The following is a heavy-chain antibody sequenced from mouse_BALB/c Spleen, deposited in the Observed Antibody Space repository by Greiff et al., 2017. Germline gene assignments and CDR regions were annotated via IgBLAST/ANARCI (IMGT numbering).Heavy chain of an antibody. CDR3: ARRIEYGNYGAMDY. J-gene: IGHJ4*01. V-gene: IGHV1S135*01. CDR2: IDPYNGGT. Sequence: EVQLHQSGPELVKPGASVKVSCKASGYAFTSYNMYWVKQSHGKSLEWIGYIDPYNGGTSYNQKFKGKATLTVDKSSSTAYMHLNSLTSEDSAVYYCARRIEYGNYGAMDYWGQGTSVTVSS. D-gene: IGHD2-10*02. CDR1: GYAFTSYN.